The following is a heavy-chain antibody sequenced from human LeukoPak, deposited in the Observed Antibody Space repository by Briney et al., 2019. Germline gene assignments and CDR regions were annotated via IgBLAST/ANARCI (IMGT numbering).Heavy chain of an antibody. V-gene: IGHV3-7*01. CDR3: ASSGYKPPSSDY. Sequence: GGSLRLSCAAPGFTFSSYWMSWVRQAPGKGLEWVANIKQDGSEKYYVDSVKGRFTISRDNAKNSLYLQMNSLRAEDTAVYYCASSGYKPPSSDYWGQGTLVTVSS. D-gene: IGHD3-22*01. CDR1: GFTFSSYW. J-gene: IGHJ4*02. CDR2: IKQDGSEK.